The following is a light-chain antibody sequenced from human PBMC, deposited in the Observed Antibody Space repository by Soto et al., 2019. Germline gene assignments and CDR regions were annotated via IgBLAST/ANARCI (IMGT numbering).Light chain of an antibody. J-gene: IGLJ2*01. CDR3: SSYTSSSTPHVV. CDR1: SSDVGGYNY. V-gene: IGLV2-14*01. CDR2: EVS. Sequence: QSALTQPASVSGSPGQSITISCTGTSSDVGGYNYVSWYQQHPGEAPKLMIYEVSNRPSGVSNRFSGSKSGNTASLTISGLQAEDEADYYCSSYTSSSTPHVVFGGGTKLTVL.